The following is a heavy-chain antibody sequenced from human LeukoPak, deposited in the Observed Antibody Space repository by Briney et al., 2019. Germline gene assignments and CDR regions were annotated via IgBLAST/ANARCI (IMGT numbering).Heavy chain of an antibody. CDR2: IYSGGYI. D-gene: IGHD2-21*02. V-gene: IGHV3-53*01. Sequence: PGGSLRLSCAASGFTVSSSYMSWVRQAPGKGLEWVSVIYSGGYISYADSVKGRFTISRDNSENTLHLQMDSLRAEDTAVYYCARQVRGDGRGGFDPWGQGTLVTVSS. CDR3: ARQVRGDGRGGFDP. J-gene: IGHJ5*02. CDR1: GFTVSSSY.